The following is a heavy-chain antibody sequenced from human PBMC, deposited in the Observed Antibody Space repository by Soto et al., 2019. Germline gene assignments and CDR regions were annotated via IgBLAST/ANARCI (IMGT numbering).Heavy chain of an antibody. CDR3: ARDRGGYQLLFHSFTYYGMDV. CDR2: IYYSGST. CDR1: GGSISSGGYY. D-gene: IGHD2-2*01. Sequence: SETLSLTCTVSGGSISSGGYYWSWIRQHPGKGLEWIGYIYYSGSTYYNPSLKSRVTISVDTSKNQFSLKLSSVTAADTAVYYCARDRGGYQLLFHSFTYYGMDVWGQGTTVTVSS. V-gene: IGHV4-31*03. J-gene: IGHJ6*02.